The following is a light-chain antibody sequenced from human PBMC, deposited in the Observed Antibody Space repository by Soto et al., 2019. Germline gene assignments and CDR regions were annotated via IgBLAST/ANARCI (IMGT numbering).Light chain of an antibody. Sequence: QSALTQPPSASGTPGQRVAISCSGSNSNIGSNHVNWYQQLPGTAPKLLIYGNNQRPSGVPDRFSGSRSGTSASLAISGLQSEDEADYYCAAWDDSLNGHVVFGGGTKVIVL. CDR1: NSNIGSNH. CDR3: AAWDDSLNGHVV. J-gene: IGLJ2*01. CDR2: GNN. V-gene: IGLV1-44*01.